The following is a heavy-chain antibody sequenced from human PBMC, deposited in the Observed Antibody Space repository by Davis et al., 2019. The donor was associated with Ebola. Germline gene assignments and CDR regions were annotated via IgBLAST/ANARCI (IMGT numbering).Heavy chain of an antibody. CDR1: GFIFSSYA. CDR3: ARERVTCGGGSCYYSGLDV. CDR2: IKEDGSEK. Sequence: ESLKISCAASGFIFSSYAMHWVRQAPGKGLEWVANIKEDGSEKFYVDSLKGRFAISRDNAKNSLFLQINNLGAEDTAVYYCARERVTCGGGSCYYSGLDVWGQGTTVTVSS. D-gene: IGHD2-15*01. J-gene: IGHJ6*02. V-gene: IGHV3-7*03.